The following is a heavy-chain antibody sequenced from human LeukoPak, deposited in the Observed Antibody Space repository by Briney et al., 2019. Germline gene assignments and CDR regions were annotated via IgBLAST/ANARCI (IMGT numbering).Heavy chain of an antibody. V-gene: IGHV3-74*01. CDR2: INSDGSST. J-gene: IGHJ6*03. Sequence: GGSLRLSCAASGFTFSSYWMHWVRQAPGKGLVWVSRINSDGSSTSYADSVEGRFTISRDNAKNTLYLQMNSLRAEDTAVYYCARGSGYDSNYYYYMDVWGKGTTVTVSS. CDR1: GFTFSSYW. D-gene: IGHD5-12*01. CDR3: ARGSGYDSNYYYYMDV.